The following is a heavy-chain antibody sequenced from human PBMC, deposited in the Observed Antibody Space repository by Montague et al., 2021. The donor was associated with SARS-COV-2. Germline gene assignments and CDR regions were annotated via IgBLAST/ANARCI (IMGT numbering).Heavy chain of an antibody. D-gene: IGHD3-16*01. CDR3: ARGGEIDVWAPFGH. J-gene: IGHJ4*02. CDR1: GFPFSRNS. V-gene: IGHV3-21*01. Sequence: FLRLSCATSGFPFSRNSMNWVRQAPGKGLEWVSTISSDTLHTFYAESVKGRFTISRDNAKNELYLQMNSLRAEVMAVYYCARGGEIDVWAPFGHWGQGTLVTVSS. CDR2: ISSDTLHT.